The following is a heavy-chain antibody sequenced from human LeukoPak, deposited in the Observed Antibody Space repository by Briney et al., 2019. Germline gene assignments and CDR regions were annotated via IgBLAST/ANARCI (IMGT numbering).Heavy chain of an antibody. CDR3: VRDYQHGYTYGYFDY. Sequence: GGSLRLSCAASGFPFDDYAMHWVRQAPGKGLEWVSVISWNSGHIVYADSVKGRFTMSRDNAKNSLCLQMNSLRAEDTALYHCVRDYQHGYTYGYFDYWGRGTLVSVSS. D-gene: IGHD5-18*01. V-gene: IGHV3-9*01. J-gene: IGHJ4*02. CDR2: ISWNSGHI. CDR1: GFPFDDYA.